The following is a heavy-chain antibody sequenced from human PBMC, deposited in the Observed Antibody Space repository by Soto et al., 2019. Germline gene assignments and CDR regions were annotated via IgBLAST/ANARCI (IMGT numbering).Heavy chain of an antibody. CDR3: ARGVIAVAGRASDAFDL. D-gene: IGHD6-19*01. V-gene: IGHV3-30-3*01. CDR2: ISYDGSNK. CDR1: GFTFSSYA. Sequence: GGSLRLSCAASGFTFSSYAMHWVRQAPGKGLEWVAVISYDGSNKYYADSVKGRFTISRDNSKNTLYLQMNSLRAEDTAVYYCARGVIAVAGRASDAFDLWGQGTMVTVSS. J-gene: IGHJ3*01.